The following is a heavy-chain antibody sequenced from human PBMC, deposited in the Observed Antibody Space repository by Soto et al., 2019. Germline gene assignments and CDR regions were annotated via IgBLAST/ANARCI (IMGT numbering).Heavy chain of an antibody. Sequence: QVQLVQSGAEVKKPGSSVKVSCTASGGTFSSYTISWVRQAPGQGLEWMGRIIPILGIANYAQKFQGRVTITADKSTSTAYMELSSLRSEDTAVYYCARDKLTHYYYYMDVWGKGTTVTVSS. D-gene: IGHD1-7*01. CDR2: IIPILGIA. CDR3: ARDKLTHYYYYMDV. CDR1: GGTFSSYT. J-gene: IGHJ6*03. V-gene: IGHV1-69*08.